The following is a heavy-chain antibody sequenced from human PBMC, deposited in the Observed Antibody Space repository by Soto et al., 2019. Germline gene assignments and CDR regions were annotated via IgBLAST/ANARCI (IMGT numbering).Heavy chain of an antibody. CDR3: ARDYDFWSGYRPHYYGMDV. J-gene: IGHJ6*02. CDR2: IIPIFGTA. Sequence: QVQLVQSGAEVKKPGSSVKVSCKASGGTFSSYAISWVRQAPGQGLEWMGGIIPIFGTANYAQKFQGRVTITADESTSTAYMELSSLRSEDTAVYYCARDYDFWSGYRPHYYGMDVWGQGTTVTVSS. V-gene: IGHV1-69*01. D-gene: IGHD3-3*01. CDR1: GGTFSSYA.